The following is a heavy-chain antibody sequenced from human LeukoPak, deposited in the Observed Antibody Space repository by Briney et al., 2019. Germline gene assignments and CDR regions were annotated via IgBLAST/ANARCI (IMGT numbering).Heavy chain of an antibody. CDR2: IYYSGST. J-gene: IGHJ5*02. CDR3: ARTNYGDYGREDWFDP. D-gene: IGHD4-17*01. Sequence: SETLSLTCTVSGGSISSYYWSWIRQPPGKGLEWIGCIYYSGSTNYNPSLKSRVTISVDTSKNQFSLKLSSVTAADTAVYYCARTNYGDYGREDWFDPWGQGTLVTVSS. CDR1: GGSISSYY. V-gene: IGHV4-59*08.